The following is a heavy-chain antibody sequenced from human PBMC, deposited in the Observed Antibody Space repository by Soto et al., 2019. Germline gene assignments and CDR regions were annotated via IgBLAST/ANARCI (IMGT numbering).Heavy chain of an antibody. CDR1: GGSISSSSYY. CDR2: IYYSGST. V-gene: IGHV4-39*01. CDR3: ARTGYCSGGSCSNWFDP. Sequence: KPSETLSLTCTVSGGSISSSSYYWGWIRQPPGKGLEWIGSIYYSGSTYYNPSLKSRVTISVDTSKNQFSLKLSSVTAADTAVYYCARTGYCSGGSCSNWFDPWGQGTLVTVSS. D-gene: IGHD2-15*01. J-gene: IGHJ5*02.